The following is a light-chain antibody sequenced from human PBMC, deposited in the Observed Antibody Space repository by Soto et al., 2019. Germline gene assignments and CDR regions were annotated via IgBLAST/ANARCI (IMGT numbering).Light chain of an antibody. V-gene: IGLV3-21*02. J-gene: IGLJ2*01. CDR3: QVWDSTSDHVV. CDR1: NIGFKS. Sequence: SYELTQPPSVSVAPGQTARINCEGNNIGFKSVHWYHQKPGQAPVLVVYHNSDRPSGIPERFSGSNSANTATLTISRVEAGDEADYYCQVWDSTSDHVVFGGGTKLTVL. CDR2: HNS.